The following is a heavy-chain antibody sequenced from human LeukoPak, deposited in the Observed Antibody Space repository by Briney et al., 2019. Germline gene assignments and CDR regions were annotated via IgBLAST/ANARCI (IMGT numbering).Heavy chain of an antibody. V-gene: IGHV4-4*07. CDR2: IYTSGST. CDR1: GGSISSYY. J-gene: IGHJ4*02. CDR3: ARDDYSGSYYHDY. Sequence: SETLSLTCTVSGGSISSYYWSWIGQPAGKGLEWIGRIYTSGSTNYNPSLKSRVTMSVDTSKKQFSLKLSSVTAADTAVYYCARDDYSGSYYHDYWGQGTLVTVSS. D-gene: IGHD1-26*01.